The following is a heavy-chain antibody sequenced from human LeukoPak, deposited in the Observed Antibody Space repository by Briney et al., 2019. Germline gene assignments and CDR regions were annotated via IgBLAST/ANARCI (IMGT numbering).Heavy chain of an antibody. CDR1: GFTFSSYA. Sequence: PGGSLRLSCAASGFTFSSYAMSWVRQAPGKGLEWVSAISGSGGSTYYADSVKGRFTISRDNSKNTRYLQMNSLRAEDTAVYYCAKDMVRGVTPTIICDYWGQGTLVTVSS. CDR3: AKDMVRGVTPTIICDY. D-gene: IGHD3-10*01. J-gene: IGHJ4*02. V-gene: IGHV3-23*01. CDR2: ISGSGGST.